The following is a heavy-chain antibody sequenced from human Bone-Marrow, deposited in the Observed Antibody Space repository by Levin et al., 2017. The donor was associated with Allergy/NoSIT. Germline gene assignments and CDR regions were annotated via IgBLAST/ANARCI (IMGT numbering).Heavy chain of an antibody. D-gene: IGHD3-22*01. CDR2: MNPTSGNT. V-gene: IGHV1-8*01. CDR3: TSSIKYYNSSGYYPFDY. CDR1: GYTFAIYD. J-gene: IGHJ4*02. Sequence: GGSLRLSCKASGYTFAIYDINWVRQATGQGLEWMGWMNPTSGNTGYAQKFQGRVTMTRDTSISTAYMELSSLRSEDTAVYYCTSSIKYYNSSGYYPFDYWGQGTLVTVSS.